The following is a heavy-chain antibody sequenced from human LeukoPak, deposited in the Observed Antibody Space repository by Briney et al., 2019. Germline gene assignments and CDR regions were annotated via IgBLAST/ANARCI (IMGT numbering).Heavy chain of an antibody. CDR2: MNPNSGNT. J-gene: IGHJ6*03. Sequence: GASVKVSCKASGYTFTSYDINWVRQATGQGLEWMGWMNPNSGNTGYAQKFQGRATITRNISISTAYMELSSLRSEDTAVYYCARVRPYYYYYMDVWGKGTTVTVSS. CDR1: GYTFTSYD. CDR3: ARVRPYYYYYMDV. V-gene: IGHV1-8*03.